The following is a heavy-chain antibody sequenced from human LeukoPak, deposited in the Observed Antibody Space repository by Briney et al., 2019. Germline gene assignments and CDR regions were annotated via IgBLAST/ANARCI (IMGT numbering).Heavy chain of an antibody. CDR2: ISSSSSYI. J-gene: IGHJ6*03. CDR1: GFTFSSYS. CDR3: ARDAFLYGDYDPNYYYYMDV. V-gene: IGHV3-21*01. Sequence: PGGSLRLSCAASGFTFSSYSMNWVRQAPGKGLEWVSSISSSSSYIYYADSVKGRFTISRDNAKNSLYLQMNSLRAEDTAVYYCARDAFLYGDYDPNYYYYMDVWGKGTTVTVSS. D-gene: IGHD4-17*01.